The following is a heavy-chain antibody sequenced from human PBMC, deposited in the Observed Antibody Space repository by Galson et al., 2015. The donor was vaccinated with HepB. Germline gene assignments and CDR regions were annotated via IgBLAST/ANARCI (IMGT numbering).Heavy chain of an antibody. J-gene: IGHJ6*02. V-gene: IGHV1-46*03. D-gene: IGHD3-22*01. CDR1: GYTFTSYY. CDR2: INPSGGST. CDR3: ARDGTGGYDSSGYYYGMDV. Sequence: SVKVSCKASGYTFTSYYMHWVRQAPGQGLEWMGIINPSGGSTSYAQKFQGRVTMTRDTSTSTVYMELSSLRSEDTAVYYCARDGTGGYDSSGYYYGMDVWGQGTTVTVSS.